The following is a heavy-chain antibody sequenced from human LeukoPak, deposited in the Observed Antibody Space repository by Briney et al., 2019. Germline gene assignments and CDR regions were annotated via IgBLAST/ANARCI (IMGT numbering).Heavy chain of an antibody. J-gene: IGHJ4*02. V-gene: IGHV3-23*01. D-gene: IGHD2-15*01. CDR2: ISATGGST. CDR3: AKGPLIGWYYFDS. Sequence: GGSLRLSCAASGFTFSSYAMGWVRQAPGKGLEWVSAISATGGSTFYADSVKGRFTISRDNSKNTLYLQMNSVRAEDAAVYYCAKGPLIGWYYFDSWGQGTLVTVSS. CDR1: GFTFSSYA.